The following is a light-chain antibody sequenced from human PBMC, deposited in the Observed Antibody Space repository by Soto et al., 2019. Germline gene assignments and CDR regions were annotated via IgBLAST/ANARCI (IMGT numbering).Light chain of an antibody. V-gene: IGLV1-40*01. Sequence: QSALTQPPSASGAPGQRVTISCTGSSCNIGGDYDVHWYQQLPGRAPKLIIYDINNRPSGVPDRFSGSKSGTSASLAITGLQAEDEADYYCLSFDGSMSVVFGGGTKVTVL. CDR3: LSFDGSMSVV. CDR2: DIN. CDR1: SCNIGGDYD. J-gene: IGLJ2*01.